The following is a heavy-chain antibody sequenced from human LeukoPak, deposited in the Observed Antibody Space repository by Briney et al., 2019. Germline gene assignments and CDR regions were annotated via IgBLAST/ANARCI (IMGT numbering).Heavy chain of an antibody. D-gene: IGHD6-13*01. CDR3: ARDPTGIAAAGTNY. V-gene: IGHV4-61*02. CDR2: IYTSGST. J-gene: IGHJ4*02. CDR1: GGSISSGSYY. Sequence: SETLSLTCTVSGGSISSGSYYWSWIRQPAGKGLEWIGRIYTSGSTNYNPSLKSRVTISVDTSKNQFSLKLSSVTAADMAVYYCARDPTGIAAAGTNYWGQGTLVTVSS.